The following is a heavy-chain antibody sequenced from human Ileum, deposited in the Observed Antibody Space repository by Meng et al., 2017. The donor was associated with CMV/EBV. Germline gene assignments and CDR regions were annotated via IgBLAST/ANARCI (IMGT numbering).Heavy chain of an antibody. CDR3: ARSSYPYFFDY. D-gene: IGHD3-10*01. V-gene: IGHV3-74*02. J-gene: IGHJ4*02. Sequence: VLLVESGGGVVQPGRSMRLSCAASGFTFSSYWMHLVRQAPGKGLVWVSRITSYDTTTAYADSVKGRFTISRDNAKNTLFLQMDSLRAEDTAIYYCARSSYPYFFDYWGQGTLVTVSS. CDR2: ITSYDTTT. CDR1: GFTFSSYW.